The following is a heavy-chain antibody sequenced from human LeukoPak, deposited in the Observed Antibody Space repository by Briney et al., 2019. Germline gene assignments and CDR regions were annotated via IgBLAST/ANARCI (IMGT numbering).Heavy chain of an antibody. CDR3: ATMNWGYPTDDY. CDR2: FDPEDGET. Sequence: ASVKVSCKVSGYTLTELSTHWVRQAPGKGLEWMGGFDPEDGETIYAQKFQGRVTMTEDTSTDTAYMELSSLRSEDTAVYYCATMNWGYPTDDYWGQGTLVTVSS. CDR1: GYTLTELS. V-gene: IGHV1-24*01. D-gene: IGHD7-27*01. J-gene: IGHJ4*02.